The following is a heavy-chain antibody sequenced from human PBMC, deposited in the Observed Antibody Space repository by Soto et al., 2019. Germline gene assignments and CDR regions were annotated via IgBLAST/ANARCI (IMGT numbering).Heavy chain of an antibody. J-gene: IGHJ4*02. V-gene: IGHV4-59*01. CDR3: ARGAVPYYFDY. CDR2: VYYSGST. CDR1: GGSSSNYY. D-gene: IGHD2-2*01. Sequence: SETLSLTCIVSGGSSSNYYWSWIRQPPGKGPEWIGYVYYSGSTNYNPSLKSRVTISIDTSKNQFSLNLSSVTAADTAVYFCARGAVPYYFDYWGQGTLVTVSS.